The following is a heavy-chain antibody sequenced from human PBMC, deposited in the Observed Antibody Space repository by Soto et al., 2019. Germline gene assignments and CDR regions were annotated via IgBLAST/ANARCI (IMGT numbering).Heavy chain of an antibody. CDR1: GGTFSSYA. CDR3: ARGSSRDGYIYDAFDI. J-gene: IGHJ3*02. V-gene: IGHV1-69*01. CDR2: IIPLFGTA. D-gene: IGHD2-2*01. Sequence: QVQLVQSGAEVKKPGSSVKVSCKASGGTFSSYAISWVRQAPGQGLEWMGGIIPLFGTANYAQKFQGRVTITADESTSTAYMELSSLRSEDTAVYYCARGSSRDGYIYDAFDIWGQGTMVTVSS.